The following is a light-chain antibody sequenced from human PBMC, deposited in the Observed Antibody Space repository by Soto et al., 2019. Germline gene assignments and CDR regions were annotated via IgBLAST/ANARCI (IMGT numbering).Light chain of an antibody. J-gene: IGKJ1*01. CDR3: HQYGTSHQK. CDR2: GAS. Sequence: EVVLTQSPGTVSLSPGERATLSCRASQSVSSSYLAWYQHKRGQAPRLLMYGASSRATGVPDRFSGWGSGTDFTLTISRLEPEDFEVYYCHQYGTSHQKFGQGPKADIX. V-gene: IGKV3-20*01. CDR1: QSVSSSY.